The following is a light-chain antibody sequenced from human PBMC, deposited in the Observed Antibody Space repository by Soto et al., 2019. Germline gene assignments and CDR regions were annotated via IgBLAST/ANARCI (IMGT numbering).Light chain of an antibody. CDR2: AAS. CDR3: QQYDSYPLT. V-gene: IGKV1-8*01. Sequence: AIRMTQSPSSLSASTGDRVTITCRASQGISSYLAWYQQKPGKAPKLLIYAASTLQSGVPSRFSGSGSGTDVTLTISCLQSEDFATYYGQQYDSYPLTFGQGTKLEIK. CDR1: QGISSY. J-gene: IGKJ2*01.